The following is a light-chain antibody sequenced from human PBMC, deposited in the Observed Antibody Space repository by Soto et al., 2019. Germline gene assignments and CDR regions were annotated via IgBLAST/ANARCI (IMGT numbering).Light chain of an antibody. Sequence: EIVLTQSPATLSLSPGERAALSCRASQSVSSHLAWYQQKPGQAPRLLIYDASNRATGIPARFSGRGSGTDFTLIISILEPEDLAVYYCQQRSNWPLTFGGGTKVEIK. CDR2: DAS. CDR3: QQRSNWPLT. J-gene: IGKJ4*01. CDR1: QSVSSH. V-gene: IGKV3-11*01.